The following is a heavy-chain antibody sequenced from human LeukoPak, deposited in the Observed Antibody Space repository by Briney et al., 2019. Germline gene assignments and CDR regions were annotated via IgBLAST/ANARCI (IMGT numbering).Heavy chain of an antibody. CDR2: IYHSGST. D-gene: IGHD2-2*01. J-gene: IGHJ4*02. V-gene: IGHV4-30-2*01. Sequence: SETLSLTCAVSGGSTSSGGYSWSWVRQPPGKGLEWIGYIYHSGSTYYNPSLKSRVTISVDTSNNQFSLKLSSVTAADTAVYYCARFVVVPAYFDYWGQGTLVTVSS. CDR1: GGSTSSGGYS. CDR3: ARFVVVPAYFDY.